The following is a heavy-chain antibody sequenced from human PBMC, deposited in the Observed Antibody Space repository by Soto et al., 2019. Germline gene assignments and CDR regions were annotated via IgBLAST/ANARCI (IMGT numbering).Heavy chain of an antibody. D-gene: IGHD2-8*01. CDR2: IYSGGSK. V-gene: IGHV3-53*02. Sequence: EVQVVETGGGLIQPGGSLRLSCAVSGLTVSSNYMSWVRQPPGKGPEWVSDIYSGGSKYYADSVKGRFTISRDNYKNTLYLQMNSLRAEDTAVYYCARERDGHNPNWFYLWGQGTLVTVSS. J-gene: IGHJ5*02. CDR3: ARERDGHNPNWFYL. CDR1: GLTVSSNY.